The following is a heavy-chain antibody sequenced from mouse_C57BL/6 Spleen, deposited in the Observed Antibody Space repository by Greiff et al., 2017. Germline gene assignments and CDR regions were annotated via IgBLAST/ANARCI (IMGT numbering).Heavy chain of an antibody. D-gene: IGHD2-14*01. V-gene: IGHV1-22*01. J-gene: IGHJ3*01. CDR3: ARGYRAWFAY. CDR1: GYTFTDYN. CDR2: INPNNGGT. Sequence: EVKVVESGPELVKPGASVKMSCKASGYTFTDYNMHWVKQSHGKSLEWIGYINPNNGGTSYNQKFKGKATLTVNKSSSTAYMELRSLTSEDSAVYYCARGYRAWFAYWGQGTLVTVSA.